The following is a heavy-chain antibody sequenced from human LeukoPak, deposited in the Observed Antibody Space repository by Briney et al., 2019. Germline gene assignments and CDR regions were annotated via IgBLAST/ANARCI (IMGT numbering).Heavy chain of an antibody. D-gene: IGHD6-19*01. CDR2: ISYDGRNK. J-gene: IGHJ4*02. CDR1: GYTFRNFD. V-gene: IGHV3-30*18. Sequence: GGSLRLSCAASGYTFRNFDMHWVRQAPGKGLEWVALISYDGRNKYYADSVKGRSTISRDTSKNTLYLQMNSLRAEDTAVYYCAKDQSSGYFDYCGQGTLVTVSS. CDR3: AKDQSSGYFDY.